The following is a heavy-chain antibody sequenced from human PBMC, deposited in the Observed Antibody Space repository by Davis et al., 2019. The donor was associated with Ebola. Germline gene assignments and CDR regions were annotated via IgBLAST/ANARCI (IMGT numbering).Heavy chain of an antibody. CDR2: ISGSGGST. CDR3: AKPYLYGVDY. V-gene: IGHV3-23*01. Sequence: GESLKISCAASGFTFSSYAMSWVRQAPGKGLESVSTISGSGGSTYYADSVKGRFTISRDNSKNTLYLQMNSLRPEDTALYYCAKPYLYGVDYWGQGTLVTVSS. D-gene: IGHD3-16*01. CDR1: GFTFSSYA. J-gene: IGHJ4*02.